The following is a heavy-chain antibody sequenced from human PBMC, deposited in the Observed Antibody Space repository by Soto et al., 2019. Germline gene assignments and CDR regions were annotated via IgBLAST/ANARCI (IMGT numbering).Heavy chain of an antibody. CDR3: ASYRGALYCES. J-gene: IGHJ4*02. CDR1: WRSLSSNY. D-gene: IGHD3-16*01. V-gene: IGHV4-59*01. Sequence: PVEPMSITCSVSWRSLSSNYLSWIRQSPDKGLEWLGYVFYGGTDYNPSLGGRVSMSVETSKSQFSLKLTSVTVADTAVYYCASYRGALYCESWGPAILVTVSA. CDR2: VFYGGT.